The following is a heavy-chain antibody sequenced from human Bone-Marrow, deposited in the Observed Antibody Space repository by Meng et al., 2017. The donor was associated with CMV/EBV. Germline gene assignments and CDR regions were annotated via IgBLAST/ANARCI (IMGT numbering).Heavy chain of an antibody. CDR3: ARQGGGGDCYNY. D-gene: IGHD2-21*01. Sequence: KAPGGSFSSYAISWVRQAPGQGLEWMGGIIPIFGTANYAQKFQGRVTITTDESTSTAYMELSSLRSEDTAVYYCARQGGGGDCYNYWGQGTLVTVSS. V-gene: IGHV1-69*05. CDR2: IIPIFGTA. J-gene: IGHJ4*02. CDR1: GGSFSSYA.